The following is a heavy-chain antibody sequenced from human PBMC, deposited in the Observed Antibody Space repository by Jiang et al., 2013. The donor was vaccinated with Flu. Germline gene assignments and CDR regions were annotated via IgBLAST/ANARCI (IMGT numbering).Heavy chain of an antibody. V-gene: IGHV4-59*01. D-gene: IGHD3-10*01. CDR1: GGSISSYY. J-gene: IGHJ5*02. CDR2: IHYSGST. CDR3: ARVDNAGSRRWFDP. Sequence: LLKPSETLSLTCSVSGGSISSYYWSWIRQPPGKGLEWIGYIHYSGSTNYNPSLNSRVTISLDTSKNQFSLNLIFVTAADTAVLYCARVDNAGSRRWFDPWGQGTLVTVSS.